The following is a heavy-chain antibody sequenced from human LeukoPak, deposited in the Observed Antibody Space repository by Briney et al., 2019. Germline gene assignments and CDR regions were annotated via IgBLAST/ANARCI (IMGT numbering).Heavy chain of an antibody. D-gene: IGHD3-3*01. J-gene: IGHJ4*02. CDR2: IYYSGST. CDR3: ARDNPSNFWSGYSFDY. Sequence: ASETLSLTCTVSGGSISSYYWSWIRQPPGKGLEWIGYIYYSGSTNYNPSLKSRVTISVDTSKNQFSLKLSSVTAADTAVYYCARDNPSNFWSGYSFDYWGQGTLVTASS. CDR1: GGSISSYY. V-gene: IGHV4-59*01.